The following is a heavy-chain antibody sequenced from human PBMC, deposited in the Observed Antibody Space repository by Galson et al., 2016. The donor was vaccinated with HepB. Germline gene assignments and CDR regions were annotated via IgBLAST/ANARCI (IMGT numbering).Heavy chain of an antibody. D-gene: IGHD6-13*01. CDR2: IRGNSDHA. Sequence: SVKVSCTASGYIFTNYGVTWVRQAPGQGLEWVGWIRGNSDHASNAQTFDGRVTMTTDPSTHTAYMELRSLTSDDTAVYYCARASRHNVASSPLDYWGPGTLVIVSS. J-gene: IGHJ4*02. CDR1: GYIFTNYG. CDR3: ARASRHNVASSPLDY. V-gene: IGHV1-18*04.